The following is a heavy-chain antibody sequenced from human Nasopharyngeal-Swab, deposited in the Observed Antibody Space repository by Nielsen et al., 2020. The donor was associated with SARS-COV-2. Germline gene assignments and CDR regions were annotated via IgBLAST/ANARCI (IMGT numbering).Heavy chain of an antibody. D-gene: IGHD2-15*01. V-gene: IGHV4-34*01. Sequence: IRQPPGKGLEWIGEINHSGSTNYNPSLKSRVTISVDTSKNQFSLKLSSVTAADTAVYYCARGFRTPIVVVVAACCPAHGGHWFDPWGQGTLVTVSS. J-gene: IGHJ5*02. CDR3: ARGFRTPIVVVVAACCPAHGGHWFDP. CDR2: INHSGST.